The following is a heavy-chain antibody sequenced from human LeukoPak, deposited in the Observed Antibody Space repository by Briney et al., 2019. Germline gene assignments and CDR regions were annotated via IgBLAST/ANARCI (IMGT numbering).Heavy chain of an antibody. Sequence: GGSLRLSCAASGFTFSRYWMHWVRQAPGKGLVWVSCIKSDGSSTSIADSAKGRFTISRDNAKNTVYLQMNRLRAEDTAVYYCVRDNRSYNFDYWGQGTLVTVSS. J-gene: IGHJ4*02. CDR2: IKSDGSST. V-gene: IGHV3-74*01. CDR1: GFTFSRYW. CDR3: VRDNRSYNFDY. D-gene: IGHD1-26*01.